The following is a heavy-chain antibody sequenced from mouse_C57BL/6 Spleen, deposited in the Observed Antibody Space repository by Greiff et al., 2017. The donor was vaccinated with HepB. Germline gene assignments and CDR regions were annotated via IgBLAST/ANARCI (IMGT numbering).Heavy chain of an antibody. CDR2: INPSSGET. Sequence: QVQLQQSGAELAKPGASVKLSCKASGYTFTSYWMHWVKQRPGQGLEWIGYINPSSGETKYNQKFKDKAKLTADKSSSTAYMQLSSRTYEDSAVYYCARLNYYGSDWYFDVWGTGTTVTVSS. CDR3: ARLNYYGSDWYFDV. J-gene: IGHJ1*03. CDR1: GYTFTSYW. V-gene: IGHV1-7*01. D-gene: IGHD1-1*01.